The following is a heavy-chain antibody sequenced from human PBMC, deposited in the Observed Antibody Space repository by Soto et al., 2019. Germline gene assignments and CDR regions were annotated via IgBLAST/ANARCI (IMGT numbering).Heavy chain of an antibody. CDR2: IWYDGSNK. V-gene: IGHV3-33*01. Sequence: PGGSLRLFCAASGFTFSSYGMHWVRQAPGKGLEWVAVIWYDGSNKYYADSVKGRFTISRDNSKNTLYLQMNSLRAEDTAVYYCVGSPYYDSSGYAFDIWGQGTMVTVSS. D-gene: IGHD3-22*01. CDR1: GFTFSSYG. J-gene: IGHJ3*02. CDR3: VGSPYYDSSGYAFDI.